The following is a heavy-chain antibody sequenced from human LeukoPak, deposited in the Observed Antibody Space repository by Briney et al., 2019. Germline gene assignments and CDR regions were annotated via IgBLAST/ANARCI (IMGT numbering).Heavy chain of an antibody. V-gene: IGHV3-33*03. CDR3: AKRGRAVAGTGKDYFDY. CDR1: GFDLSKYD. J-gene: IGHJ4*02. CDR2: VWDDGSNK. Sequence: GRSLRLSCAVSGFDLSKYDMDWVRQAPGKGLEWVAVVWDDGSNKYYAESVKGRFTISRDDSKKMLYLQMNSLRAEDTAVYYCAKRGRAVAGTGKDYFDYWGQGTLVTVSS. D-gene: IGHD6-19*01.